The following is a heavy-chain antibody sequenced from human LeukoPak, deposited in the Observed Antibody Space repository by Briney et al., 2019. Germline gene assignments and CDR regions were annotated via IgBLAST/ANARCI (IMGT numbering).Heavy chain of an antibody. D-gene: IGHD3-9*01. CDR1: GFTFDDYA. CDR3: AKDSDDILTGYYPKSYFDY. V-gene: IGHV3-9*01. Sequence: GGSLRLSCAASGFTFDDYAMHWVRQAPGKGLEWVSGISWNSGSIGYADSVKGRFTISRDNAKNSLYLQMNSLRAEDTALYYCAKDSDDILTGYYPKSYFDYWGQGTLVTVSS. J-gene: IGHJ4*02. CDR2: ISWNSGSI.